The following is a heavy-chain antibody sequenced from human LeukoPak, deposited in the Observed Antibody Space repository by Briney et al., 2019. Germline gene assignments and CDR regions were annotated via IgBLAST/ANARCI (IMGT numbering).Heavy chain of an antibody. CDR2: IIPIFGTA. CDR3: ARVVTPRYCSTPSCYWKGWFDP. CDR1: GGTFSRYA. J-gene: IGHJ5*02. V-gene: IGHV1-69*13. D-gene: IGHD2-2*01. Sequence: SVKVSCEASGGTFSRYAMSWVRQAPGQGLEWMGGIIPIFGTASFAQKFQGRVTITADESTGTAYMELSSLRSEDTAVYYCARVVTPRYCSTPSCYWKGWFDPWGQGTLVTVSS.